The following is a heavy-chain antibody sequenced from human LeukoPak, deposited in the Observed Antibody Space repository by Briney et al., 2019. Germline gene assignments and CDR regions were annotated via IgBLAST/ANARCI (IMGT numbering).Heavy chain of an antibody. Sequence: PGGSLRLFCAASGFTLSNYDMNWVRQAPGKGLEWVSSISTSSRYIYYEDSVRGRFTISRDDAKNSLYLEMNGLRAEDTAVYYCARADCSSSTCYLRRSWFDPWGQGTLVTVSS. CDR1: GFTLSNYD. D-gene: IGHD2-2*01. V-gene: IGHV3-21*01. CDR3: ARADCSSSTCYLRRSWFDP. CDR2: ISTSSRYI. J-gene: IGHJ5*02.